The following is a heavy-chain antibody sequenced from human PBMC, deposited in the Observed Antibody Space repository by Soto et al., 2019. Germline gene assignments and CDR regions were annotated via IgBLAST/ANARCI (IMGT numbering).Heavy chain of an antibody. Sequence: QVQLQESGPGLVKPSQTLSPTCTVSGGSISSGDYYWSWIRQPPGKGLEWIGYIYYSGSTYYNPSLKSRVTISVDTSKNQCSLKLSSVTAADTAVYYCARGITMVRGVRSTNWFDPWGQGTLVTVSS. CDR1: GGSISSGDYY. CDR2: IYYSGST. V-gene: IGHV4-30-4*01. J-gene: IGHJ5*02. CDR3: ARGITMVRGVRSTNWFDP. D-gene: IGHD3-10*01.